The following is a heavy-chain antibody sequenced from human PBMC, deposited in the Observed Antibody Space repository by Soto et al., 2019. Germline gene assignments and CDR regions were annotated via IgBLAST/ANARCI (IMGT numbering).Heavy chain of an antibody. CDR2: ISYDGSNK. Sequence: QVQLVESGGGVVQPGRSLRLSCAASGFTFSSYGMHWVRQAPGKGLEWVAVISYDGSNKYYADSVKGRFTISRDNSKNTLFLQRNSMRAEDTAVYYCAKGGHIGSGNYYNPYYFDYWGQGTLVTVSS. CDR1: GFTFSSYG. V-gene: IGHV3-30*18. D-gene: IGHD3-10*01. J-gene: IGHJ4*02. CDR3: AKGGHIGSGNYYNPYYFDY.